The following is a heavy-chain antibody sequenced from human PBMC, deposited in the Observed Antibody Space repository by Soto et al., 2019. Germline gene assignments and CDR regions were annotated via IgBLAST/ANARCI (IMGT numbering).Heavy chain of an antibody. CDR1: GFTFSSYG. D-gene: IGHD2-15*01. J-gene: IGHJ4*02. CDR3: AKDRGIVVVVAIFQD. V-gene: IGHV3-30*18. CDR2: ISYDGSNK. Sequence: ESGGGVVQPGRSLRLSCAASGFTFSSYGMHWVRQAPGKGLEWVAVISYDGSNKYYADSVKGRFTISRDNSKNTLYLQMNSLRAEDTAVYYCAKDRGIVVVVAIFQDWGQGTLVTVSS.